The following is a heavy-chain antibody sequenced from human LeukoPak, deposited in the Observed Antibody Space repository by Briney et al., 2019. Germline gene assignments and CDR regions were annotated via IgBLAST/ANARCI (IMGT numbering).Heavy chain of an antibody. Sequence: SETLSLTCTVSGDSISSSSYYWGWIRQPPGKGLEWIGSIYYSGSTYYNPSLKSRVTISVDTSKNQFSLKLSSVTAADTAVYYCARDSYYDFWSGYYIGNDYWGQGTLVTVSS. CDR1: GDSISSSSYY. CDR2: IYYSGST. J-gene: IGHJ4*02. D-gene: IGHD3-3*01. CDR3: ARDSYYDFWSGYYIGNDY. V-gene: IGHV4-39*07.